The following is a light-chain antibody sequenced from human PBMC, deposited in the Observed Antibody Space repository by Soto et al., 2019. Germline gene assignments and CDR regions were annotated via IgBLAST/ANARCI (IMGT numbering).Light chain of an antibody. CDR2: GAS. J-gene: IGKJ5*01. V-gene: IGKV1D-12*01. CDR1: HDIAGY. CDR3: QQAYSFPIT. Sequence: DIQGTKTPPSVAASVGDSGTITCPAGHDIAGYLAWYQHKPGRTRELLIHGASRLQSGVPARFSGSGSGTDFTFSINSLQPEDFATYYCQQAYSFPITVGQGTRLEIK.